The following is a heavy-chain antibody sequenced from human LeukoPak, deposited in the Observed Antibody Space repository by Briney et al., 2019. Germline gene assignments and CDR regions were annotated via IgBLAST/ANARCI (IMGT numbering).Heavy chain of an antibody. CDR3: ARGDGFHHFDY. CDR1: GFTFSSSS. V-gene: IGHV3-48*02. Sequence: GGSLRLSCVVSGFTFSSSSMNWVRQAPGKGLEWVSHISLTNTIIYFADSVKGRFTISRDNAQNSLYLHMSSLRDEDTAVYYCARGDGFHHFDYWGQGALVTVSS. D-gene: IGHD5-24*01. CDR2: ISLTNTII. J-gene: IGHJ4*02.